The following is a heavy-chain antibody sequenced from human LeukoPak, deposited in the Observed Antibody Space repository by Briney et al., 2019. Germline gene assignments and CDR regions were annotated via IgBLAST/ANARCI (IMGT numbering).Heavy chain of an antibody. CDR3: ARHPLIAAADYHYGMDV. Sequence: SETLSLTCTVSGGSISSYYWSWIRQPPGKGLEWIGYIYTSGSTNYNPSLKSRVTISVDTSKNQFSLKLSSVTAADTAVYYCARHPLIAAADYHYGMDVWGQGTTVTVSS. D-gene: IGHD6-13*01. J-gene: IGHJ6*02. CDR2: IYTSGST. CDR1: GGSISSYY. V-gene: IGHV4-4*08.